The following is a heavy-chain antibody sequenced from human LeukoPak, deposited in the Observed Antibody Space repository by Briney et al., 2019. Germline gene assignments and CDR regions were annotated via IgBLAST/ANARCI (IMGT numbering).Heavy chain of an antibody. CDR2: IYTSGST. CDR3: ARDLVGATWLPGSDAFDI. Sequence: SQTLSLTCTVSGGSISNGYYWRWIRQPAGEGLEWIGRIYTSGSTNYNPSLKSRVTISVDTSKNQFSLKLSSVTAAGTALYYCARDLVGATWLPGSDAFDIWGLGTMVIVSS. D-gene: IGHD1-26*01. V-gene: IGHV4-61*02. CDR1: GGSISNGYY. J-gene: IGHJ3*02.